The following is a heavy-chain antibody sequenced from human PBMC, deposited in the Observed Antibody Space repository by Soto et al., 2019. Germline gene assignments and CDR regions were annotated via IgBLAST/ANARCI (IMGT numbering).Heavy chain of an antibody. D-gene: IGHD1-26*01. V-gene: IGHV1-2*02. CDR1: VYTFTDYY. Sequence: GASVKVSCKASVYTFTDYYLHCVRQAPGQGLEWMGCINPKDGDTYYAQKFQGRVTLTRDTSVSTAHTELSRLRSDDTAVYYCARSSGSYSYYGMDVWGQGTTVTVSS. CDR3: ARSSGSYSYYGMDV. CDR2: INPKDGDT. J-gene: IGHJ6*02.